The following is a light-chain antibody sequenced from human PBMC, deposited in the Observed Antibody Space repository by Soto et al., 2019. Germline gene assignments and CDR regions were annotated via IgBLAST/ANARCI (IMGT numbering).Light chain of an antibody. Sequence: DIQMTQSPSSLSASVGDRVTITCQASQDISNYLNWYQQKPGKAPKLLIYDASNLETGVPSRFSGSGSGTDFTLTVSRLEPEDFAVFYCQQYGSSPPTFGQGTKVEI. J-gene: IGKJ2*01. CDR1: QDISNY. V-gene: IGKV1-33*01. CDR3: QQYGSSPPT. CDR2: DAS.